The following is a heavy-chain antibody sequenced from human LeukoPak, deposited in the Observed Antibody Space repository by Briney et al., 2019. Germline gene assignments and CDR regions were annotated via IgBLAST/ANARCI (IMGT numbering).Heavy chain of an antibody. J-gene: IGHJ4*02. CDR1: GYTFTNYD. Sequence: GASVKVSCKASGYTFTNYDINWVRQATGQGLEWMGYMSPNSGNSAYAQKFQGRVTITMDASISTAYMELSGPRSEDTALYYCAREGLDYWGQGTLVTVSS. CDR2: MSPNSGNS. CDR3: AREGLDY. V-gene: IGHV1-8*03.